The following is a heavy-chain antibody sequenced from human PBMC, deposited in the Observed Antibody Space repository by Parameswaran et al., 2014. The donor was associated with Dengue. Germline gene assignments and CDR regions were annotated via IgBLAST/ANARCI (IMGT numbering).Heavy chain of an antibody. V-gene: IGHV3-48*03. CDR2: TSGSGDST. CDR3: ARRVSYYGMDV. J-gene: IGHJ6*02. D-gene: IGHD6-13*01. Sequence: VRQMPGKGLEWVSKTSGSGDSTYNTDSVKGRFTISRDNAKNSLSLQMNSLRAEDTAVYYCARRVSYYGMDVWGQGTTVTVSS.